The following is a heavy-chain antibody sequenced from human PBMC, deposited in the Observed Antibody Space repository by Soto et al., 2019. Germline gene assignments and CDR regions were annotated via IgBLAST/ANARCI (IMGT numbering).Heavy chain of an antibody. V-gene: IGHV4-39*01. J-gene: IGHJ4*02. CDR2: IYYSGST. CDR1: GGSISSSSYY. CDR3: ARHQYYGSRPLPRPYYFDY. D-gene: IGHD3-10*01. Sequence: QLQLQESGPGLVKPSETLSLTCTVSGGSISSSSYYWGWIRQPPGKGLEWIGSIYYSGSTYYNPSLKSRVTISVDTSKIQFSLKLSSVTAADTAVYYCARHQYYGSRPLPRPYYFDYWGQGTLVTVSS.